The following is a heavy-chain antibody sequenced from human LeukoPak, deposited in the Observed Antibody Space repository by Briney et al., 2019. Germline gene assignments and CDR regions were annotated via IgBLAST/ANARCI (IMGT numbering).Heavy chain of an antibody. J-gene: IGHJ4*02. CDR3: ARVQLYTRREGGLPGDVLLWFGELYHDY. CDR2: IIPILGIA. CDR1: GGTFSSYA. V-gene: IGHV1-69*04. Sequence: ASVKVSCKASGGTFSSYAISWVRQAPGQGLEWMGRIIPILGIANYAQKFQGRVTITADKSTSTAYMELSSLRSEDTAVYYCARVQLYTRREGGLPGDVLLWFGELYHDYWGQGTLVTVSS. D-gene: IGHD3-10*01.